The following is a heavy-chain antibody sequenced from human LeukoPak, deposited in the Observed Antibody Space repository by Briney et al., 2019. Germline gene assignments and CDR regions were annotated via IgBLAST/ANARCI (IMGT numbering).Heavy chain of an antibody. CDR1: GGSISSYY. V-gene: IGHV3-30*18. CDR2: ILYDGRNK. CDR3: AKDLMKTGYCSGASCYGWTD. Sequence: LSLTCTVSGGSISSYYWTWIRQPPGKGLEWVAVILYDGRNKYYGDSVEGRFTISRDNSKNTVYLEMNSLRAEDTAVYYCAKDLMKTGYCSGASCYGWTDWGQGTLVTVSS. D-gene: IGHD2-15*01. J-gene: IGHJ4*02.